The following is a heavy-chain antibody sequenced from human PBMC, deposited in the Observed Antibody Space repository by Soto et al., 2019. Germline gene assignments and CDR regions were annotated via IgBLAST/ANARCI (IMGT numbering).Heavy chain of an antibody. D-gene: IGHD6-13*01. J-gene: IGHJ6*03. Sequence: SETLSLTCAVYGGSFSGYYWSWIRQPPGKGLEWIGEINHSGSTNYNPSLKSRVTISVDTSKNQFSLKLSSATAADTAVYYCARGMQQQLVRPWGYYYMDVWGKGTTVTVSS. CDR3: ARGMQQQLVRPWGYYYMDV. CDR1: GGSFSGYY. CDR2: INHSGST. V-gene: IGHV4-34*01.